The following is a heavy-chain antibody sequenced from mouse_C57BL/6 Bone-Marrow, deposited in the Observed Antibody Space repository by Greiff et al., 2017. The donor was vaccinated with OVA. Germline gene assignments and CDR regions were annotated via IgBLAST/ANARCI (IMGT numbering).Heavy chain of an antibody. D-gene: IGHD2-3*01. CDR3: ATPYDGYLAWFAY. J-gene: IGHJ3*01. CDR2: IWRGGST. V-gene: IGHV2-5*01. CDR1: GFSLTSYG. Sequence: VQLQQSGPGLVQPSQSLSITCTVSGFSLTSYGVHWVRQSPGKGLEWLGVIWRGGSTDYNAAFMSRLSITKDNSKSQVFFKMNSLQADDTAIYYCATPYDGYLAWFAYWGQGTLVTVSA.